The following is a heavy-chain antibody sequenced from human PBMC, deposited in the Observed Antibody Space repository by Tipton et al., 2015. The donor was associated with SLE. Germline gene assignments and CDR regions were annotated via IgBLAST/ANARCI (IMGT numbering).Heavy chain of an antibody. CDR1: GYTFSSYG. J-gene: IGHJ4*02. CDR3: ARPSTTVVPDY. Sequence: QLVQSGAEVKKPGASVKVSCKASGYTFSSYGITWVRQAPGQGPEWMGWISTDNDHTNYAQSLQGRVTVTTDTSASTAYMELRSLRSDDTAVYYCARPSTTVVPDYWGRGTLATVSS. D-gene: IGHD3-10*01. CDR2: ISTDNDHT. V-gene: IGHV1-18*01.